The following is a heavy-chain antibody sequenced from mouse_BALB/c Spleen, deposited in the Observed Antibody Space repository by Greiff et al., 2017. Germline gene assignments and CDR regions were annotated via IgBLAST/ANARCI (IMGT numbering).Heavy chain of an antibody. CDR1: GYTFTEYI. D-gene: IGHD2-1*01. Sequence: QVQLKQSGAELVKPGASVKLSCKASGYTFTEYIIHWVKQRSGQGLEWIGWFYPGSGSIKYNEKFKDKATLTADKSSSTVYMELSRLTSEDSAVYFCARHEEDGNSDYYAMDYWGQGTSVTVSS. J-gene: IGHJ4*01. V-gene: IGHV1-62-2*01. CDR3: ARHEEDGNSDYYAMDY. CDR2: FYPGSGSI.